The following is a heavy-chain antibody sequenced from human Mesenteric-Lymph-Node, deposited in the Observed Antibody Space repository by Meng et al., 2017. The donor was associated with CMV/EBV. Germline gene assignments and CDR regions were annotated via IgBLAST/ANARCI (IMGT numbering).Heavy chain of an antibody. V-gene: IGHV4-34*01. CDR3: ARGRTTVTTFYYYYGMDV. D-gene: IGHD4-11*01. J-gene: IGHJ6*02. Sequence: SETLSLTCAVYGGSFSGYYWSWIRQPPGKGLEWIGEINHSGSTNYNLSLKSRVTISVDTSKNQFSLKLSSVTAADTAVYYCARGRTTVTTFYYYYGMDVWGQGTTVTVSS. CDR2: INHSGST. CDR1: GGSFSGYY.